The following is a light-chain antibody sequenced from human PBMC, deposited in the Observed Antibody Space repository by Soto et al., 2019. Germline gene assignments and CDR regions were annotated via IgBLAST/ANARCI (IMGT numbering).Light chain of an antibody. CDR1: SNDVGAYNY. V-gene: IGLV2-14*03. J-gene: IGLJ1*01. CDR2: DVT. CDR3: SSFTSDITYV. Sequence: QSALTQPRSVSGSPGQSVIISCTGTSNDVGAYNYVSWYQQHPGKAPKLVIYDVTNRPSGVSNRFSGSKSGNTASLTISGLQAEDEADYYCSSFTSDITYVFGTGTQLTVL.